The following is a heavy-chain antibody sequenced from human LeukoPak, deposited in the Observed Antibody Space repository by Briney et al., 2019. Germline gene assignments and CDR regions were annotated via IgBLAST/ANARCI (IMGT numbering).Heavy chain of an antibody. CDR2: ISGSGGST. J-gene: IGHJ4*02. Sequence: GGSLRLSCAASGFTFSSYAMSWVRQAPGKGLEWVSAISGSGGSTYYADSVKGRFTISRDNFKNTLYLQMNSLRAEDTAVYYCAKLGSAMVLYYFDYWGQGTLVTVSS. CDR3: AKLGSAMVLYYFDY. V-gene: IGHV3-23*01. D-gene: IGHD5-18*01. CDR1: GFTFSSYA.